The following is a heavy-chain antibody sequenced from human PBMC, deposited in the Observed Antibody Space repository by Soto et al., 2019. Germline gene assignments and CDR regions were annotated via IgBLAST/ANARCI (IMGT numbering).Heavy chain of an antibody. Sequence: EVQLVESGGGLVQPRGSLRLSCAASGFTVSSNYMSWVRQAPGKGLEWVSVIYSGGSTYYADSVKGRFTISRDNSKNTLYLQMNSLRAEDTAVYYCARDYADTAMVDFDYWGQGTLVTVSS. V-gene: IGHV3-66*01. CDR3: ARDYADTAMVDFDY. D-gene: IGHD5-18*01. CDR2: IYSGGST. J-gene: IGHJ4*02. CDR1: GFTVSSNY.